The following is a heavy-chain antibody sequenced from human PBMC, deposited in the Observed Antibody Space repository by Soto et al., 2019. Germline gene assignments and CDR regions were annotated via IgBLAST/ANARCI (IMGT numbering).Heavy chain of an antibody. CDR1: GFTFSSYA. CDR2: ISGGGGSK. CDR3: APSSVRGYSYGSWYSDL. J-gene: IGHJ2*01. D-gene: IGHD5-18*01. Sequence: EVQLLESGGGLVQPGGSLRLSCAASGFTFSSYAMSWVRQAPGKGLEWVSAISGGGGSKYYADSVKGRFTISRDNYKNPSYQQMNIRRAEDTALYYRAPSSVRGYSYGSWYSDLWGRGTLVTVSS. V-gene: IGHV3-23*01.